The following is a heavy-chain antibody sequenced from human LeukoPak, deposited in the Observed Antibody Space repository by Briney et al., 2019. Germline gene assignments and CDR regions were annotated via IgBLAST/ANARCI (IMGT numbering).Heavy chain of an antibody. CDR1: GFTFSSYW. Sequence: GGSLRLSCAASGFTFSSYWMSCVRQAPGKGLEWVANINQDGSERYYVDSVKGRFTISRDNAKNSLFLQMNSLRAEDTAVYYCAGGLTYCSGGSCYFDYWGQGTLVTVSS. J-gene: IGHJ4*02. CDR2: INQDGSER. D-gene: IGHD2-15*01. V-gene: IGHV3-7*01. CDR3: AGGLTYCSGGSCYFDY.